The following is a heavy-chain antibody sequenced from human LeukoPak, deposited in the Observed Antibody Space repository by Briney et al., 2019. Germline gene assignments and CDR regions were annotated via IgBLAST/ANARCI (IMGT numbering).Heavy chain of an antibody. Sequence: GGSLRLSCAASGFTFSTYWMHWVRQAPGKGLVWVSHIKSDGSSTSYADSVKGRFTISRDNAKNSLYLQMNSLRAEDTAVYYCARHSSTWYSAFDIWGQGTIVTVSS. V-gene: IGHV3-74*01. CDR1: GFTFSTYW. CDR2: IKSDGSST. D-gene: IGHD6-13*01. J-gene: IGHJ3*02. CDR3: ARHSSTWYSAFDI.